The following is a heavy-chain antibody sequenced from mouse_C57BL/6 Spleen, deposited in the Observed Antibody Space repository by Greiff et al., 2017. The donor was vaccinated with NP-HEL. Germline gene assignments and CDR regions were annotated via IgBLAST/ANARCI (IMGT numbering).Heavy chain of an antibody. CDR1: GFRITSGYY. J-gene: IGHJ1*03. D-gene: IGHD1-1*01. CDR2: ITHSGET. V-gene: IGHV12-3*01. CDR3: AGDPYYGSSYWYFDV. Sequence: ESGPGLVKPSQSLFLTCSITGFRITSGYYWIWIRQSPGKPLEWMGYITHSGETFYNPSLQSPISITRETSKNQFFLQLNSVTTEDTAMYYCAGDPYYGSSYWYFDVWGTGTTVTVSS.